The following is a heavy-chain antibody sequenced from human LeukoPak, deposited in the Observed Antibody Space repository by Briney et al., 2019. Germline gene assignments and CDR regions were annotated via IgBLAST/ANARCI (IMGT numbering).Heavy chain of an antibody. CDR3: ARERLYQLRPWYFDL. CDR1: GVFISSSSYY. J-gene: IGHJ2*01. CDR2: IFHDGST. Sequence: SETLSLTCSVSGVFISSSSYYWAWIRQSPGKGLEWIGTIFHDGSTYYTPSLKSRVTISVDTSKNKFSLRLSSVTAADTAVYYCARERLYQLRPWYFDLWGRGTLVTVSS. V-gene: IGHV4-39*07. D-gene: IGHD2-2*01.